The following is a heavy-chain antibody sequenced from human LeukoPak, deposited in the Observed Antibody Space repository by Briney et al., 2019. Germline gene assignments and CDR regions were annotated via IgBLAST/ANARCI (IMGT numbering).Heavy chain of an antibody. CDR3: ARELDCSGGTCYYYLDY. CDR1: GDSVSSNSAA. CDR2: IYYRSKWYN. J-gene: IGHJ4*02. V-gene: IGHV6-1*01. D-gene: IGHD2-15*01. Sequence: SQTLSLTCAISGDSVSSNSAAWTWIRQSPSRGLEWLGRIYYRSKWYNDYAVSVESRITITPDTSKNRVSLQVNSVTPEDTADCARELDCSGGTCYYYLDYWGQGTLVTVSS.